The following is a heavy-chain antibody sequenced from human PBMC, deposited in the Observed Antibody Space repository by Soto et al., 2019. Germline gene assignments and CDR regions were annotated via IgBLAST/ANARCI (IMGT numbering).Heavy chain of an antibody. D-gene: IGHD3-10*01. V-gene: IGHV3-23*01. J-gene: IGHJ4*02. CDR1: GFTFSTYA. CDR3: ACLAWFGDPVPPFDC. Sequence: PGGSLRLSCAASGFTFSTYAMSWVRQAPGKGLEWVSGISGSGGSTNHADSVKGRFIISRDNSKNMVYLQMNSLRAEDTAVYYCACLAWFGDPVPPFDCWGQGIVVTVSS. CDR2: ISGSGGST.